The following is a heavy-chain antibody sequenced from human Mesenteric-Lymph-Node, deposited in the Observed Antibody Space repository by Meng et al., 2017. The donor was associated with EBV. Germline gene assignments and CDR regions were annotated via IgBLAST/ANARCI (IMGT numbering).Heavy chain of an antibody. CDR3: ARGTSTEIMDFDC. V-gene: IGHV1-69*06. CDR2: IIPMFRTT. J-gene: IGHJ4*02. D-gene: IGHD1-1*01. CDR1: GCTFSGYA. Sequence: QVQLVQSGAEVKKPXSSVKVXCKASGCTFSGYAFSWVRQAPGQGPEGMGMIIPMFRTTTYAQKFQDRVTITADTSTTTAYMELNSLTFADTAVYYCARGTSTEIMDFDCWDQGTRVTVSS.